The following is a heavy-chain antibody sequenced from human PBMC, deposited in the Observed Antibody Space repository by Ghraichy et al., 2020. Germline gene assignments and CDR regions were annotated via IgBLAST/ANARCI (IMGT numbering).Heavy chain of an antibody. CDR3: VKDDYDILTGYSEDWYYYYMDV. Sequence: GESLNISCSASGFTFSSYAMHWVRQAPGKGLEYVSAISSNGGSTYYADSVKGRFTISRDNSKNTLYLQMSSLRAEDTAVYYCVKDDYDILTGYSEDWYYYYMDVWGKGTTVTVSS. D-gene: IGHD3-9*01. CDR1: GFTFSSYA. J-gene: IGHJ6*03. CDR2: ISSNGGST. V-gene: IGHV3-64D*06.